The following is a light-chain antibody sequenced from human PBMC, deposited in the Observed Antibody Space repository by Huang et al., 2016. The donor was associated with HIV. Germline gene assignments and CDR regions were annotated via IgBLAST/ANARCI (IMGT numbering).Light chain of an antibody. V-gene: IGKV1-NL1*01. CDR1: QGISNS. J-gene: IGKJ2*01. CDR2: AAS. Sequence: DIQMTQSPSSLSASIGDRVTITCRASQGISNSLAWYQQKPGKAPKRLLYAASRLKSGVPSRFSGSGSGTTYTLTISSLRPEDFATFYCQQYFTTPPWTFGQGTKLEIK. CDR3: QQYFTTPPWT.